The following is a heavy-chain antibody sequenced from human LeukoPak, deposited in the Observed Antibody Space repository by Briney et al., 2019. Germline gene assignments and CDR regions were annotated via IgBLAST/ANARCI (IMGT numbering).Heavy chain of an antibody. CDR2: IYPDDSDA. Sequence: GESLKISCKGSGYGFTTYWIAWVRQMPGKGLEWMGIIYPDDSDARYSPSFQGQVTISADKSISTAYLQWNRLKASDTAMYYCTRLDYHGSSTLDYWGQGTLVTVSS. CDR1: GYGFTTYW. V-gene: IGHV5-51*01. J-gene: IGHJ4*02. CDR3: TRLDYHGSSTLDY. D-gene: IGHD3-22*01.